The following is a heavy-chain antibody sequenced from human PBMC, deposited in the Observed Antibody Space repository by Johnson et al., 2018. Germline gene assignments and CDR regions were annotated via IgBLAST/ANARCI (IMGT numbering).Heavy chain of an antibody. D-gene: IGHD7-27*01. J-gene: IGHJ3*02. Sequence: VQLVESGGGLVQPGGSLRLSCAASGFTFSRYDMHWVRQTTGKGLEWVSAIGKAGDTYYRGSVKGGFTISRENAKNSLYLQITSLRAGATAVYYCVRDPVDAGLSGAFDIWCQGTMVTVSS. CDR1: GFTFSRYD. V-gene: IGHV3-13*01. CDR2: IGKAGDT. CDR3: VRDPVDAGLSGAFDI.